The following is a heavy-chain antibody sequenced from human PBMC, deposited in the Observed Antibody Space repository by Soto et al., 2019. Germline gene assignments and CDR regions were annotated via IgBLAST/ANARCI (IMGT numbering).Heavy chain of an antibody. CDR3: AAGANGMIPLGYNWFDP. D-gene: IGHD1-1*01. CDR2: IWYDGSNK. CDR1: GFTFSSYG. V-gene: IGHV3-33*01. J-gene: IGHJ5*02. Sequence: QVQLVESGGGVVQPGRSLRLSCAASGFTFSSYGMHWVRQAPGKGLEWGAVIWYDGSNKYYADSAKGRFTISRDNSKNTLYLAMNSLRAEDTAVYYCAAGANGMIPLGYNWFDPWGHGTLVPVSS.